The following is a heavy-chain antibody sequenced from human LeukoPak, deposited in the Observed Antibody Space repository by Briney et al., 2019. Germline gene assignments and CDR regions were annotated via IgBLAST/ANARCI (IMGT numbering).Heavy chain of an antibody. D-gene: IGHD2-15*01. V-gene: IGHV4-30-2*01. CDR1: GGSISSGGYS. J-gene: IGHJ5*02. CDR2: IYHSGST. Sequence: PSETLSLTCAVSGGSISSGGYSWSWIRQPPGKGLEWIGYIYHSGSTYYNPSLKSRVTISVDRSKNQFSLKLSSVTAADTAVYYCARGVFRGGSSNWFDPWSQGTLVTVSS. CDR3: ARGVFRGGSSNWFDP.